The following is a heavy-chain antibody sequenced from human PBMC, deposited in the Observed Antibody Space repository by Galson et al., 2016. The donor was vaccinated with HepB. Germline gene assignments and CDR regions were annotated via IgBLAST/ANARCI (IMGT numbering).Heavy chain of an antibody. CDR2: IIPMFGAA. Sequence: SVKVSCKASGGTFSNYAISWVRQAPGQGLEWMGGIIPMFGAANYAQKFQGRVTITADKSTSTAYMDLSSLRSEDTAVYYCARGGGITMTRGVMPGWFDPWGQGTLVTVSS. CDR3: ARGGGITMTRGVMPGWFDP. V-gene: IGHV1-69*06. J-gene: IGHJ5*02. CDR1: GGTFSNYA. D-gene: IGHD3-10*01.